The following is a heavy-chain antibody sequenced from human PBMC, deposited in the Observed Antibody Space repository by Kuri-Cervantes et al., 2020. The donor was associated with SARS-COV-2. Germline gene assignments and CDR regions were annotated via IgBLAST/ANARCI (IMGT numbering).Heavy chain of an antibody. J-gene: IGHJ4*02. CDR1: GFTFSSYG. Sequence: GGSLRLSCAASGFTFSSYGMNWVRQAPGKGLEWVSSISSSSSYIYYADSVKGRFTISRDNAKNSLYLQMNSLRAEDTAVYYCARSRPQDSRLYYYDSSGYYYYFDYWGPGTLVTVSS. V-gene: IGHV3-21*01. D-gene: IGHD3-22*01. CDR2: ISSSSSYI. CDR3: ARSRPQDSRLYYYDSSGYYYYFDY.